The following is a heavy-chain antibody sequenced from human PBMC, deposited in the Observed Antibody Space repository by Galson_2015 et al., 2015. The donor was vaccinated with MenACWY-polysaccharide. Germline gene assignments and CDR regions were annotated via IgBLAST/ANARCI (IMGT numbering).Heavy chain of an antibody. CDR2: ISSSGSTI. D-gene: IGHD5-18*01. CDR1: GFTFSSYE. V-gene: IGHV3-48*03. CDR3: ARDHRLRGSTYGRADY. J-gene: IGHJ4*02. Sequence: SLRLSCAASGFTFSSYEMNWVRQAPGKGLEWVSYISSSGSTIYYADSVKGRFTIPRDNSKNSLYLQMNSLRAGDTAVYYCARDHRLRGSTYGRADYCGQGSLVTVSS.